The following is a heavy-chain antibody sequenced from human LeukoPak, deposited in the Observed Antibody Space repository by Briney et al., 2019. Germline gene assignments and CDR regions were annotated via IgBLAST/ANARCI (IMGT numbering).Heavy chain of an antibody. D-gene: IGHD3-9*01. CDR1: GFTFSSYG. Sequence: PGGSLRPSCAASGFTFSSYGMHWVRQAPGKGLEWVAVISYDGSNKYYADSVKGRFTIPRDNSKNTLYLQMNSLRAEDTAVYYCAKLHDILTGGATFDYWGQGTLVTVSS. J-gene: IGHJ4*02. CDR3: AKLHDILTGGATFDY. CDR2: ISYDGSNK. V-gene: IGHV3-30*18.